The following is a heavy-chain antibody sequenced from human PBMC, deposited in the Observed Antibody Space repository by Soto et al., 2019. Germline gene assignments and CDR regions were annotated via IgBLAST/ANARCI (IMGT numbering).Heavy chain of an antibody. CDR2: ISASGDST. CDR3: AKGGSLTGYFTYDY. D-gene: IGHD3-9*01. Sequence: EVQLLESGGGLVQPGGSRRLSCATSGFTLSNYAMNWVRQSPGKGLEWVSSISASGDSTYYPESVKGRFTVSRDNSKNTLYLQIDSLRAEDTAVYYCAKGGSLTGYFTYDYWGQGALVTVSS. CDR1: GFTLSNYA. V-gene: IGHV3-23*01. J-gene: IGHJ4*02.